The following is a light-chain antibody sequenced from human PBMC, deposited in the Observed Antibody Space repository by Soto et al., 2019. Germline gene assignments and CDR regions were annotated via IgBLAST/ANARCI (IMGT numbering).Light chain of an antibody. Sequence: DIQMTQSPSTLSASVGDRVTITCRASQSISSWLAWYQQKPGKAPKLLIYGASSLESGVPSRFSGSGSGTEFTLTISSLQPDDFATYYCQQYNSYWWTLGKGTRGNIK. CDR3: QQYNSYWWT. CDR1: QSISSW. V-gene: IGKV1-5*01. CDR2: GAS. J-gene: IGKJ1*01.